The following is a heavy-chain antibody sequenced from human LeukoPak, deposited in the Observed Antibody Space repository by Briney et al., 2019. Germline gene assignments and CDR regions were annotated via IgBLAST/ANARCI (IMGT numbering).Heavy chain of an antibody. CDR3: ASAYCGGDCYSGHAFDI. J-gene: IGHJ3*02. CDR2: TYYSGST. V-gene: IGHV4-61*08. Sequence: SETLSLTCTVSGGSISRGDYYWSWIRQPPGKGLEWIGYTYYSGSTNYNPSLKSRVTISVDTSRNQFSLKLSSVTAADTAVYYCASAYCGGDCYSGHAFDIWGQGTMVTVSS. D-gene: IGHD2-21*02. CDR1: GGSISRGDYY.